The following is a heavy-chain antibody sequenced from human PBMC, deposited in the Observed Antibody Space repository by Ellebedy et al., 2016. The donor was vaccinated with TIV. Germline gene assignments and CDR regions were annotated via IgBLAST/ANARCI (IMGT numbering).Heavy chain of an antibody. V-gene: IGHV3-13*01. CDR3: AREGPGYDY. J-gene: IGHJ4*02. Sequence: GESLKISXAASGFTFSRHDMHWVRQATGKGLEWVSAIGTAGDTYYPGSVKGRFTISRENAKNSLYLQMNSLRAEDTAVYYCAREGPGYDYWGQGSLVTVSS. CDR2: IGTAGDT. CDR1: GFTFSRHD. D-gene: IGHD3-9*01.